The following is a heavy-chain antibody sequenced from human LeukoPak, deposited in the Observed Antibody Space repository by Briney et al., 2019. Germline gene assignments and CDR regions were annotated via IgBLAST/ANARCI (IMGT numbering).Heavy chain of an antibody. D-gene: IGHD3-22*01. V-gene: IGHV1-18*01. CDR3: ARTYYYDSSGYYYLDLDY. J-gene: IGHJ4*02. Sequence: ASVKVSCKASGYTFTSYGFSWVRQAPGQGLEWMGWISAYNGNTNCAQKLQGRVTMTTDTSTSTAYMELRSLRSDDTAVYYCARTYYYDSSGYYYLDLDYWGQGTLDPVSS. CDR2: ISAYNGNT. CDR1: GYTFTSYG.